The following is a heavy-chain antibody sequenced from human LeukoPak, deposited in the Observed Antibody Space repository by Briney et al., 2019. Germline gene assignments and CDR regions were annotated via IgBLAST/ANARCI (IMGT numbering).Heavy chain of an antibody. D-gene: IGHD6-13*01. J-gene: IGHJ4*02. CDR1: GFTFSSYS. CDR2: ISSSSSYI. V-gene: IGHV3-21*01. Sequence: GGSLRFSCAASGFTFSSYSMNWVRQAPGKGLEWVSSISSSSSYIYYADSVKGRFTISRDNAKNSLYLQMNSLRAEDTAVYYCARVAAGTSNYFDYWGQGTLVTVSS. CDR3: ARVAAGTSNYFDY.